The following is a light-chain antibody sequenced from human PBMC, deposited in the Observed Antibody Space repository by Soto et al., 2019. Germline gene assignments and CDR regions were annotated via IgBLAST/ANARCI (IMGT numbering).Light chain of an antibody. CDR1: SSDVGGYNY. V-gene: IGLV2-8*01. CDR2: AVN. Sequence: QSVLTQPPSASGSPGQSVAISCTGTSSDVGGYNYVSWYQQHPGKSPKLMIYAVNKRPSGVPDRFSGSKSGNTACLTVSGLQAEDEADYYCSSDGGSSNVVGTGTKLTVL. CDR3: SSDGGSSNV. J-gene: IGLJ1*01.